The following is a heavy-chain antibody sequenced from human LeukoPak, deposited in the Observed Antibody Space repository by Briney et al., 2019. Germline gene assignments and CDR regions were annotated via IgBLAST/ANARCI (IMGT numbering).Heavy chain of an antibody. D-gene: IGHD6-6*01. CDR2: MNPNSGNT. CDR3: AARLYSSSSEGDY. Sequence: ASMKVSCKASGYTFTNFDINWVRQATGQGLEWMGWMNPNSGNTGYAQKFQGRVTITRNTSISTAYMELSSLRSEDTVVYYCAARLYSSSSEGDYWGQGTLVTVSS. CDR1: GYTFTNFD. V-gene: IGHV1-8*03. J-gene: IGHJ4*02.